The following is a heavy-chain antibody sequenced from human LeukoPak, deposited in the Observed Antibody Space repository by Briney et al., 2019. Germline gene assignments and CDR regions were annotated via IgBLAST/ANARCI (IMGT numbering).Heavy chain of an antibody. CDR1: GYTFTGYY. V-gene: IGHV1-2*02. CDR2: INPNSGGT. Sequence: ASVKVSCKASGYTFTGYYMHWVRQAPGQGLEWIGWINPNSGGTNYAQKSQGRVTMTRDTSISTAYMELSRLRSDDTAVYYCARRRSSGYYYPLYDYWGQGTLVTVSS. D-gene: IGHD3-22*01. J-gene: IGHJ4*02. CDR3: ARRRSSGYYYPLYDY.